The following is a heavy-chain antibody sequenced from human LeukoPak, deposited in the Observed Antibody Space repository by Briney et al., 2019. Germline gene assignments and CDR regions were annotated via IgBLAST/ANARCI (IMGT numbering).Heavy chain of an antibody. CDR1: GGSMSSYF. D-gene: IGHD3-10*01. Sequence: SETLSLTCTVSGGSMSSYFWSRIRQPPGEELEWVGYVYSTGSTKYNPSLKSRVTISLDTSKNRFSLKLRSVTAADTAVHYCARGSGNWGYFFDYWGQGTLVTVSS. CDR3: ARGSGNWGYFFDY. V-gene: IGHV4-59*01. J-gene: IGHJ4*02. CDR2: VYSTGST.